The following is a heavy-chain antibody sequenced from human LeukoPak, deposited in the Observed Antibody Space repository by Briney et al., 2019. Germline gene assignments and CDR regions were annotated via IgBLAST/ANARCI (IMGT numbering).Heavy chain of an antibody. CDR2: MNPDGSIK. CDR3: ARELAAAGGTNWFDP. J-gene: IGHJ5*02. V-gene: IGHV3-7*01. D-gene: IGHD6-13*01. CDR1: GLTFTDSY. Sequence: GGSLRLSCAASGLTFTDSYMGWVRQAPGQGLEWVADMNPDGSIKSYGDSVRGRFTVSRDNAENSLFLQMNSLRVEDTAVYYCARELAAAGGTNWFDPWGQGTLVTVSS.